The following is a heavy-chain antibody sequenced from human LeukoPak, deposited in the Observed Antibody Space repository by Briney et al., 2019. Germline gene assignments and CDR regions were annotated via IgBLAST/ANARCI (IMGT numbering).Heavy chain of an antibody. CDR2: ITSSGSYI. J-gene: IGHJ6*03. CDR3: ARVPFPVRYFDWLATDYYYYYYMDV. D-gene: IGHD3-9*01. Sequence: GGSLRLSCAASAFSFSNYNMNWVRQAPGKGLEWVSSITSSGSYIYYADSVKGRFTISRDNAKNSLYLQLNSLRAEDTAVYYCARVPFPVRYFDWLATDYYYYYYMDVWGKGTTVTISS. CDR1: AFSFSNYN. V-gene: IGHV3-21*01.